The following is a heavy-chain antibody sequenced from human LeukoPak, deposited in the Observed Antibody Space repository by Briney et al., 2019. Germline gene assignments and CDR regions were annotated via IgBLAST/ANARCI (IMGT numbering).Heavy chain of an antibody. CDR1: GYTFTGYY. CDR2: INPNSGGT. J-gene: IGHJ4*02. D-gene: IGHD3-3*01. V-gene: IGHV1-2*02. CDR3: ARSSPPAYYDFWNGYLDY. Sequence: ASVKVSCRASGYTFTGYYMHWVRQAPGQGLEWMGWINPNSGGTNYAQKFQGRVTMTRDTSTSTVYIALSSLRSEDTAVYYCARSSPPAYYDFWNGYLDYWGQGTLVTVSS.